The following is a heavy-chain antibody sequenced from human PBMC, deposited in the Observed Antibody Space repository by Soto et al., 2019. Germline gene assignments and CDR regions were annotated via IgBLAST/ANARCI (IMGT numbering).Heavy chain of an antibody. D-gene: IGHD2-2*01. CDR3: ARVSSCSSTSCSHYYYYYGMDV. V-gene: IGHV4-31*03. CDR2: TYYSGGT. Sequence: SETLSLTCTVSGGSISSGGYYWSWIRQHPGKGLEWIGYTYYSGGTYYNPSLKSRVTISVDTSKNQFSLKLSSVTAADTAVYYCARVSSCSSTSCSHYYYYYGMDVWGQGTTVTVSS. J-gene: IGHJ6*02. CDR1: GGSISSGGYY.